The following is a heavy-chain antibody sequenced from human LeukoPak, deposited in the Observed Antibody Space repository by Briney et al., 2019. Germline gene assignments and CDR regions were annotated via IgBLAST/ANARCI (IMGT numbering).Heavy chain of an antibody. CDR1: GFTFSSYS. CDR3: ARAGGIAAAGGFDY. D-gene: IGHD6-13*01. V-gene: IGHV3-21*01. Sequence: GGSLRLSCAASGFTFSSYSMNWVRQAPGKGLEWVSSISSSSSYIYYADSVKGRFTISRDNAKNSLYLQMNSLRAEDTAVYYCARAGGIAAAGGFDYWGPGTLVTASS. CDR2: ISSSSSYI. J-gene: IGHJ4*02.